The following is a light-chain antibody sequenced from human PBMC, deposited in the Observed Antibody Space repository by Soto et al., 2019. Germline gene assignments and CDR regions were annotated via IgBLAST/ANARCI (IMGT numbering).Light chain of an antibody. CDR1: QSVSSSS. CDR3: QQYGSSRT. Sequence: EIVLTQSPVTLSLSPGERATLSCRASQSVSSSSLAWYRHKPGQAPSLLIYGASNRATGISGRCSGSGSGTDFPLTISGLEPEDFAVYYCQQYGSSRTFGQGTKVEIK. J-gene: IGKJ1*01. CDR2: GAS. V-gene: IGKV3-20*01.